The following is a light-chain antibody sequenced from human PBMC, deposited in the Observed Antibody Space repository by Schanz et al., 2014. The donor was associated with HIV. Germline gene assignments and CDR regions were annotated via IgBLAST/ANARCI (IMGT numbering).Light chain of an antibody. CDR3: ATWVDSLKGWV. J-gene: IGLJ3*02. CDR1: SSNIGINT. Sequence: QSVLTQPPSASGTPGQRVTISCSGSSSNIGINTVNWYQQLPGAAPKLLIYNTYHRPSGVPDRFSGSDSGASASLAISGLQSEDEADYYCATWVDSLKGWVFGGGTKLTVL. V-gene: IGLV1-44*01. CDR2: NTY.